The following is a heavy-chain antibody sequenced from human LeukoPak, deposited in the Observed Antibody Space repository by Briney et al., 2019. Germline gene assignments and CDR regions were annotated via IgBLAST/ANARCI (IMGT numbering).Heavy chain of an antibody. D-gene: IGHD5-12*01. CDR2: ISYVGSNK. CDR3: ARDRATAHNNYYYYYMDV. J-gene: IGHJ6*03. V-gene: IGHV3-30*04. CDR1: GFTFSSYA. Sequence: PGGSLRLSCAASGFTFSSYAMHGVRQAPGKGGEGVAVISYVGSNKYYADSVKGRFTISRDNSKNTLYLQMNSLRAEDTAVYYCARDRATAHNNYYYYYMDVWGKGTTVTVSS.